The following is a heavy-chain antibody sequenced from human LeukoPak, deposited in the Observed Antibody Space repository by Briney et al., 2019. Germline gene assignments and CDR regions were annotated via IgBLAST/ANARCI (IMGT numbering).Heavy chain of an antibody. CDR1: GGSISSDGYY. D-gene: IGHD2/OR15-2a*01. CDR3: ARDLNRGAFDI. V-gene: IGHV4-31*03. J-gene: IGHJ3*02. CDR2: IYYSGST. Sequence: SETLSLTCTVSGGSISSDGYYWSWIRQHPGKGLEWIGYIYYSGSTYYNPSLKSRVTISVDTSKNQFSLKLSSVTAADTAVYYCARDLNRGAFDIWGQGTMVTVSS.